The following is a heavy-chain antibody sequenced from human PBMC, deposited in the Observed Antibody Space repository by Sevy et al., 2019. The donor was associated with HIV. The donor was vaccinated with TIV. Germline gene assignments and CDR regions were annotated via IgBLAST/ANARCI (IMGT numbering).Heavy chain of an antibody. CDR2: INSDGSST. CDR1: GFTFSNYW. CDR3: ARGPYYRDTNTYFFMHY. D-gene: IGHD3-22*01. J-gene: IGHJ4*02. V-gene: IGHV3-74*01. Sequence: GESLKISCAGSGFTFSNYWMHWVRQAPGKGLVWVSRINSDGSSTSYADSVTGRFTISRDNAKNTRYLQMNSLRAEDTAVYYCARGPYYRDTNTYFFMHYWGQGTLVTVSS.